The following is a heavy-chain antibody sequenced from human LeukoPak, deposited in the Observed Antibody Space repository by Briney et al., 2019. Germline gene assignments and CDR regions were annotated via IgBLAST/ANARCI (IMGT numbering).Heavy chain of an antibody. V-gene: IGHV3-7*05. Sequence: GGSLRLSCAASGLTFSNFWVSWVRQAPGKGLEWVAHIKEDGSEKYYVDSVKGRFTISRDNAKNSLYLQMISLRAEDTAVYDCAAWGGGAFWGQGTLVTVSS. CDR1: GLTFSNFW. D-gene: IGHD3-16*01. CDR2: IKEDGSEK. J-gene: IGHJ4*02. CDR3: AAWGGGAF.